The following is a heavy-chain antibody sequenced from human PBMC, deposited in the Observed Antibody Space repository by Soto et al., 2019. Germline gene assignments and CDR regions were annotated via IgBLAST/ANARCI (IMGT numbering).Heavy chain of an antibody. D-gene: IGHD3-10*01. CDR1: GFTFSSYG. CDR2: IWYDGSNK. V-gene: IGHV3-33*01. Sequence: LRLSCAASGFTFSSYGMHWVRQAPGKGLEWVAVIWYDGSNKYYADSVKGRFTISRDNSKNTLHLQMNSLRAEDTAVYYCARGYFGKYDMASDIWGQGTLVTVSS. J-gene: IGHJ3*02. CDR3: ARGYFGKYDMASDI.